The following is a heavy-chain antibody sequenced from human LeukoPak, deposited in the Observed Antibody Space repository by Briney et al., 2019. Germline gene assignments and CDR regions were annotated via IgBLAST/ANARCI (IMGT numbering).Heavy chain of an antibody. CDR2: INSDGSST. V-gene: IGHV3-74*01. CDR3: ARVTDYYDSSGYPDY. J-gene: IGHJ4*02. Sequence: GSLRLSCAASGFTFSSYWMHWVRQAPGKGLVWVSRINSDGSSTSYADSVKGRFTISRDNAKNTLYLQMNSLRAEDTAVYYCARVTDYYDSSGYPDYWGQGTLVTVSS. D-gene: IGHD3-22*01. CDR1: GFTFSSYW.